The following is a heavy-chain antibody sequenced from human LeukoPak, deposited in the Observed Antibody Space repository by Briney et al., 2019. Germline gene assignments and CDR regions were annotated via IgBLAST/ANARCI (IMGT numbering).Heavy chain of an antibody. CDR2: ISSSSSYI. V-gene: IGHV3-21*01. CDR3: ARDQELLAFDI. CDR1: GFTFSSYW. D-gene: IGHD1-7*01. Sequence: GGSLRLSCGASGFTFSSYWMSWVRQAPGKGLEWVSSISSSSSYIYYADSVKGRFTISRDNAKNSLYLQMNSLRAEDTAVYYCARDQELLAFDIWGQGTMVTVSS. J-gene: IGHJ3*02.